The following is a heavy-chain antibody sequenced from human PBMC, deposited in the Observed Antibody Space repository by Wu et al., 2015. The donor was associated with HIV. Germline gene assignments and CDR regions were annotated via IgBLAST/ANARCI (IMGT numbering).Heavy chain of an antibody. Sequence: QVQLVQSGAEVRKPGSSVKVSCKASGGTFSNYGISWVRQAPGQGLEWMGGIIPIFGTVNYAQKFQGRVTFTTDESTSTVYMELSSLRSEDTAVYYCARDSGSGSYYVWGGAFDIWGQGTRVTVSS. CDR1: GGTFSNYG. J-gene: IGHJ3*02. CDR2: IIPIFGTV. V-gene: IGHV1-69*05. CDR3: ARDSGSGSYYVWGGAFDI. D-gene: IGHD3-10*01.